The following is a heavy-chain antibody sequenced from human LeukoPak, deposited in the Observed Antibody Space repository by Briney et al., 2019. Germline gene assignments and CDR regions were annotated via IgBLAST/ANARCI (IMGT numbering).Heavy chain of an antibody. V-gene: IGHV3-30*02. CDR3: AKDSSPPHYYDSRGWEHRPEEYYFDY. CDR1: GFTFSSYG. Sequence: PGGSLRLSCAASGFTFSSYGMHWVRQAPGKGLEWVASLYYDGSNQNYADSVKGRFTISRDNSKNTLYLQMNSLRAEDTAVYYCAKDSSPPHYYDSRGWEHRPEEYYFDYWGQGTLVTVSS. CDR2: LYYDGSNQ. J-gene: IGHJ4*02. D-gene: IGHD3-22*01.